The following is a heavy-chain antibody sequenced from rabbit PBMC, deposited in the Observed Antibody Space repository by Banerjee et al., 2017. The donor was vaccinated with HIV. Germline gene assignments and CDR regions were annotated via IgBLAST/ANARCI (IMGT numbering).Heavy chain of an antibody. J-gene: IGHJ4*01. Sequence: QSLEESGGGLVKPGGTLTLTCTVSGFSFSSNWICWVRQAPGKGLEWIGYIDPLFGNTYYASWVNGRFTISSHNAQNTLYLQLNSLTAADTATYFCVRDRANIGGDYGPYYFDLRGQGTLVTVS. V-gene: IGHV1S7*01. D-gene: IGHD2-1*01. CDR3: VRDRANIGGDYGPYYFDL. CDR1: GFSFSSNW. CDR2: IDPLFGNT.